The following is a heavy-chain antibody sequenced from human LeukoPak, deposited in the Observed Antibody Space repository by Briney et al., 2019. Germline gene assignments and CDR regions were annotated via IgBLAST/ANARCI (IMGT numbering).Heavy chain of an antibody. J-gene: IGHJ4*02. CDR2: INHSGST. CDR3: ARGRVAAAGK. Sequence: SETLSLTCAVYGGSFSGYYWSWIHQPPGKGLEWIGEINHSGSTNYNPSLKSRVTISVDTSKNQFSLKLSSVTAADTAVYYCARGRVAAAGKWGQGTLVTVSS. D-gene: IGHD6-13*01. V-gene: IGHV4-34*01. CDR1: GGSFSGYY.